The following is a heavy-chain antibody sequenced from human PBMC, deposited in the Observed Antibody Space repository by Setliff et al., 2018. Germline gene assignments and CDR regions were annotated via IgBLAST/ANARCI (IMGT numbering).Heavy chain of an antibody. CDR3: ARDGRDYYDSSGYYFRYYYYGMDV. CDR1: GYTFTSYG. V-gene: IGHV1-18*01. Sequence: ASVKVSCKASGYTFTSYGISWVRQAPGQGLEWMGWISAYNGNTNYAQKFQGRVTITADESTSTAYMELSRLRSDDTAVYYCARDGRDYYDSSGYYFRYYYYGMDVWGQGTTVTVSS. J-gene: IGHJ6*02. CDR2: ISAYNGNT. D-gene: IGHD3-22*01.